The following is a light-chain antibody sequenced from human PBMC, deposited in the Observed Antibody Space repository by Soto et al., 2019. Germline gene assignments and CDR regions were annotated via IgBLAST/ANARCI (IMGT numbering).Light chain of an antibody. CDR3: QKYGSSPLT. V-gene: IGKV1-27*01. CDR2: HTS. CDR1: QSITNY. Sequence: DIEMTQSPSTLSVSLGEKVTLACRASQSITNYLAWYQQKPGQAPRVLIDHTSNRPTGIPSSFSGSGYGTDFTLTISSLQPEDVATYYCQKYGSSPLTFGGGTKVEI. J-gene: IGKJ4*01.